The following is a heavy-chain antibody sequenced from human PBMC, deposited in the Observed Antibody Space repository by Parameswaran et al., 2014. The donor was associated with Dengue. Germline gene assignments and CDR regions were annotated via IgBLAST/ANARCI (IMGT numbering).Heavy chain of an antibody. CDR1: GGSISSYY. CDR3: ARVRKRIESYYYGSGGENWFDP. CDR2: IYYSGST. J-gene: IGHJ5*02. V-gene: IGHV4-59*13. D-gene: IGHD3-10*01. Sequence: ASETLSLTCTVSGGSISSYYWSWIRQPPGKGLEWIGYIYYSGSTNYNPSLKSRVTISVDTSKNQFSLKLSSVTAADTAVYYCARVRKRIESYYYGSGGENWFDPWGQGTLVTVSS.